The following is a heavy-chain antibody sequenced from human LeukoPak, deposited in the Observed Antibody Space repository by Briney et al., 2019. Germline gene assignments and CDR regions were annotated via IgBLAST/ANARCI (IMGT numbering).Heavy chain of an antibody. CDR1: GYTFTGYY. D-gene: IGHD3-10*01. V-gene: IGHV1-2*02. J-gene: IGHJ4*02. Sequence: ASVKVSCKASGYTFTGYYMHWARQAPGQGLERMGWINPNSGGTNYAQKFQGRVTMTRDTSISTAYMELSRLRSDDTAVYYCARDYGSGSYYTVGYWGQGTLVTVSS. CDR3: ARDYGSGSYYTVGY. CDR2: INPNSGGT.